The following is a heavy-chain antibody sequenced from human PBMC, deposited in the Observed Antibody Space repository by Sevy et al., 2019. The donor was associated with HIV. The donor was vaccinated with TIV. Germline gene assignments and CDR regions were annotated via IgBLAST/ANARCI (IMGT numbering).Heavy chain of an antibody. V-gene: IGHV4-59*01. CDR1: GGSISSYY. D-gene: IGHD3-10*01. J-gene: IGHJ6*03. CDR3: ARAGNTMVRGVYYYYYMDV. Sequence: SETLSLTCTVSGGSISSYYWSWIRQPPGKGLEWIGYIYYSGSTNYNPSLKSRVTISVDTSKNQFSLKLSSVTAADTAGYYCARAGNTMVRGVYYYYYMDVWGKGTTVTVSS. CDR2: IYYSGST.